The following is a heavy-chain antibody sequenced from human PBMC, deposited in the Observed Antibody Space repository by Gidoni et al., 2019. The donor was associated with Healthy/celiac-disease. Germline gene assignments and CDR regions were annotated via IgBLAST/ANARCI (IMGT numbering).Heavy chain of an antibody. V-gene: IGHV3-48*01. Sequence: EVQLVESGGGLVQPGGSLRLSCAASGFPFSSYSMNWVRQAPGKGLEWVSYISSSSSTIYYADSVKGRFTISRDNAKNSLYLQMNSLRAEDTAVYYCARDADFWSGAFDYWGQGTLVTVSS. CDR3: ARDADFWSGAFDY. D-gene: IGHD3-3*01. J-gene: IGHJ4*02. CDR2: ISSSSSTI. CDR1: GFPFSSYS.